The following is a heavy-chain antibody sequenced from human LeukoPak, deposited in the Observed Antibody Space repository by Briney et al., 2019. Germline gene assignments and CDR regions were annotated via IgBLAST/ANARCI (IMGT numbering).Heavy chain of an antibody. CDR2: IKQDGSEK. CDR1: GFTFSSTW. J-gene: IGHJ3*02. V-gene: IGHV3-7*01. Sequence: GGSLRLSCAASGFTFSSTWMSWVRQAPGKGLEWVANIKQDGSEKYYVDSVKGRFTISRDNAKNSLYLQMNSLRAEDTAVYYCAREGFNYVGAFDIWGQGTMVTVSS. CDR3: AREGFNYVGAFDI. D-gene: IGHD1-7*01.